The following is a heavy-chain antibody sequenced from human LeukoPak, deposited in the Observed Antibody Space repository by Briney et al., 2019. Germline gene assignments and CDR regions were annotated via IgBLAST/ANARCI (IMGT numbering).Heavy chain of an antibody. J-gene: IGHJ5*02. CDR1: GFTFSDYY. D-gene: IGHD5-18*01. V-gene: IGHV3-11*03. Sequence: PGGSLRLSCAASGFTFSDYYMSWIRQAPGKGLEWVSYISGRNYITYADSVKGRFTISRDNAKNSLYLQMNSLRAEDTAVYYCARGGYSYGSWGQGTLVTVSS. CDR2: ISGRNYI. CDR3: ARGGYSYGS.